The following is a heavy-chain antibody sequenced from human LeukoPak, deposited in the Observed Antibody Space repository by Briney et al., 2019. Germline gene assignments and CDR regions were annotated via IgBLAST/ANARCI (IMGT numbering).Heavy chain of an antibody. CDR1: GFTFSSYA. CDR2: IKQDGSEK. J-gene: IGHJ4*02. Sequence: GSLRLSCAASGFTFSSYAMHWVRQAPGKGLEWVANIKQDGSEKYYVDSVKGRFTISRDNAKNSLYLQMNSLRAEDTAVYYCASSAAAGTGYWGQGTLVTVSS. CDR3: ASSAAAGTGY. D-gene: IGHD6-13*01. V-gene: IGHV3-7*03.